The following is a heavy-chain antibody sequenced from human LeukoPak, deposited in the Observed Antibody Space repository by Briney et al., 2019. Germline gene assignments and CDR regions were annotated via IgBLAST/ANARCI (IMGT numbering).Heavy chain of an antibody. J-gene: IGHJ6*03. CDR1: GGTFSSYA. CDR2: IIPIFGTA. V-gene: IGHV1-69*06. D-gene: IGHD3-16*02. Sequence: ASVKVSCKASGGTFSSYAISWVRQAPGQGLEWMGGIIPIFGTANYAQKFQGRVTITADKSTSTAYMELSSLRSEDTAVYYYARATTPELSGYYYYYMDVWGKGTTVTVSS. CDR3: ARATTPELSGYYYYYMDV.